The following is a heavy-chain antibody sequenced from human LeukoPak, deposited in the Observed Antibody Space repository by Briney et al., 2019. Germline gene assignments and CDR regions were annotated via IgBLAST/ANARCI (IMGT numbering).Heavy chain of an antibody. J-gene: IGHJ5*02. CDR2: IYYNGST. CDR3: ARGGYSGYAFDR. D-gene: IGHD5-12*01. CDR1: GGSISRYY. V-gene: IGHV4-59*01. Sequence: SETLSLTCTVSGGSISRYYWGWIRQPPGKGLEWIGNIYYNGSTDYKPSLKSRVTISVHTSMNQFSLNLRSLTAADTAVYYCARGGYSGYAFDRWGQGTRVTVSS.